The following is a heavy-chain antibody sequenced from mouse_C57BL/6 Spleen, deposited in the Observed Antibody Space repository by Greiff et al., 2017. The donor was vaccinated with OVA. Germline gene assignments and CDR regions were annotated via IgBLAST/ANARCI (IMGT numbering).Heavy chain of an antibody. V-gene: IGHV1-26*01. CDR3: ARSRPGDWYFDV. D-gene: IGHD4-1*01. CDR2: INPNNGGT. CDR1: GYTFTDYY. J-gene: IGHJ1*03. Sequence: VQLKQSGPELVKPGASVKISCKASGYTFTDYYMNWVKQSHGKSLEWIGDINPNNGGTSYNQKFKGKATLTVDKSSSTAYMELRSLTSEDSAVYYCARSRPGDWYFDVWGTGTTVTVSS.